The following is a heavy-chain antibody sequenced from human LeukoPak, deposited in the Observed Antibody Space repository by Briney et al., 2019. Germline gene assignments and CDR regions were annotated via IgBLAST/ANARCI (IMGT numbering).Heavy chain of an antibody. CDR2: ISYSGST. D-gene: IGHD2/OR15-2a*01. CDR3: ARRRTDYLGAFDI. CDR1: GGSISGYY. J-gene: IGHJ3*02. Sequence: SETLSLTCTVSGGSISGYYWSWIRQPPGKGLEWVGYISYSGSTNYNPSLNSRVTISVETSKNQFSLKLSSVTAADTAVYYCARRRTDYLGAFDIWGQGTMVTVSS. V-gene: IGHV4-59*12.